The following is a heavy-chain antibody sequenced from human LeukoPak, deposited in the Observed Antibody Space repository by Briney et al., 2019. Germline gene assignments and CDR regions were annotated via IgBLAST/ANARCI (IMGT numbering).Heavy chain of an antibody. D-gene: IGHD2-2*01. V-gene: IGHV3-13*01. J-gene: IGHJ4*02. Sequence: PGGSLRLSCAASGFTFSSYDMHWVRQATGKGLEWVSAIGTAGDTYYPGSVKGRFTISRENAKNSLYLQMNSLRAGDTAVYYCAREGRYCSSTSCYFDYWGQGTLVTVSS. CDR2: IGTAGDT. CDR1: GFTFSSYD. CDR3: AREGRYCSSTSCYFDY.